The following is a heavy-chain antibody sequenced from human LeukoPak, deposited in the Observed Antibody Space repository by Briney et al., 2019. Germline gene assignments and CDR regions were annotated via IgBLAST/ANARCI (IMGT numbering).Heavy chain of an antibody. J-gene: IGHJ6*02. CDR3: ARGPRDGMDV. V-gene: IGHV4-34*01. CDR2: INHSGST. Sequence: PSETLSLTGTVSGGSISSYYWSWIRQPPGKGLEWIGEINHSGSTNYNPSLKSRVTISVDTSKNQFSLKLSSVTAADTAVYYCARGPRDGMDVWGQGTTVTVSS. CDR1: GGSISSYY.